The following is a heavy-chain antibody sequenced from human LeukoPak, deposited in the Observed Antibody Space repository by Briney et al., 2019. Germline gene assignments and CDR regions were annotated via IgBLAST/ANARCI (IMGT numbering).Heavy chain of an antibody. CDR3: ARVFSERYFDWLSPSGY. D-gene: IGHD3-9*01. J-gene: IGHJ4*02. CDR1: GFSFSDFA. V-gene: IGHV3-30*04. CDR2: MSYDGKNK. Sequence: GGSLRLSCAASGFSFSDFAVHWVRQAPGKGLECVAVMSYDGKNKYYADSVKGRFTISRDNSKNTLYLQMNSLRTEDTAVYYCARVFSERYFDWLSPSGYWGQGTPVTVSS.